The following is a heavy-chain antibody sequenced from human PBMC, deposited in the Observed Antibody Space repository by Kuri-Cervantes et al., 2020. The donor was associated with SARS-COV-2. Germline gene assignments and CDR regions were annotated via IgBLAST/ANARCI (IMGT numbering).Heavy chain of an antibody. V-gene: IGHV3-30*04. CDR1: GFTFSSYA. CDR3: ARDRFRVPAAMTTVFWFDP. Sequence: GESLKISCAASGFTFSSYAMHWVRQAPGKGLEWVAVISYDGRNKYYADSVKGRFTISRDNSKNSLYLQMNSLRDEDTAVYYCARDRFRVPAAMTTVFWFDPWGQGTLVTVSS. J-gene: IGHJ5*02. CDR2: ISYDGRNK. D-gene: IGHD2-2*01.